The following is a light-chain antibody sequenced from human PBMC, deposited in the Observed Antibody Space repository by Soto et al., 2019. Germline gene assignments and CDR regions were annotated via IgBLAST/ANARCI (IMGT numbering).Light chain of an antibody. Sequence: QSVLTQPPSVSAAPGQRVTISCTGSSSNIGAGYDVHWYQQLPGTAPKLLISANNNRPSGVPDRFAGSKSGTSVSLAITGLQSDDEADYYCQSYDSSLSGYVFGAGTKVT. J-gene: IGLJ1*01. V-gene: IGLV1-40*01. CDR2: ANN. CDR3: QSYDSSLSGYV. CDR1: SSNIGAGYD.